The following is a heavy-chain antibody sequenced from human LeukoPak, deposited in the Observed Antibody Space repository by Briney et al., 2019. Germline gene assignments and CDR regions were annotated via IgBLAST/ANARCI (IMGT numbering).Heavy chain of an antibody. CDR1: GFTFSSYA. Sequence: GGSLRPSCAASGFTFSSYAMSWVRQAPGKGLEWVSAISGSGGSTYYADSVKGRFTISRDNSKNTLYLQMNSLRAEDTAVYYCAKALVRGYSSSLDVWGQGTTVTVSS. V-gene: IGHV3-23*01. CDR3: AKALVRGYSSSLDV. CDR2: ISGSGGST. D-gene: IGHD6-13*01. J-gene: IGHJ6*02.